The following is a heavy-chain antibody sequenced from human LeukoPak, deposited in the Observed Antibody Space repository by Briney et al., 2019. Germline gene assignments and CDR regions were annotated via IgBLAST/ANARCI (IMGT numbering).Heavy chain of an antibody. Sequence: KASETLSLTCTVSGGSISNYYWSWIRQPPGKGLEWIGNIYYSGSTNYYPSPKSRVTISVDMSKHQFSLNLSSATDAERAVYYCARQRGYGGSSSCADAFDIWGQGTVVTVSS. D-gene: IGHD2-2*01. CDR2: IYYSGST. V-gene: IGHV4-59*08. CDR1: GGSISNYY. CDR3: ARQRGYGGSSSCADAFDI. J-gene: IGHJ3*02.